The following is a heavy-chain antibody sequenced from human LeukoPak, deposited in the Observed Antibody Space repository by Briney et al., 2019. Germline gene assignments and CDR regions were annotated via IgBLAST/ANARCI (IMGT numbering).Heavy chain of an antibody. CDR2: INPNSGGT. CDR3: ARGKYDILTGSYMDV. J-gene: IGHJ6*03. D-gene: IGHD3-9*01. CDR1: GYTFTGYY. Sequence: GASVKVSCKASGYTFTGYYMHWVRQAPGQGLEWMGWINPNSGGTNYAQKFQGRVTMTRDTSISTAYMELSRLRSDDTAVYYCARGKYDILTGSYMDVWGKGTTVTISS. V-gene: IGHV1-2*02.